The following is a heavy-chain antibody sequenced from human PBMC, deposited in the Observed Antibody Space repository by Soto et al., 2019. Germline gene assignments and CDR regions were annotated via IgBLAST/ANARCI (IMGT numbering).Heavy chain of an antibody. V-gene: IGHV3-23*01. CDR2: ISGSGGST. D-gene: IGHD3-22*01. Sequence: PGESLKISCAASGFTFSSYALSWVRQAPGKGLEWVSTISGSGGSTSYADSVKGRFTISRDNAKNTLYLQMNSLRAEDTAVYYCAIRASYYDSSGYFDYWGQGTLVTLSS. CDR3: AIRASYYDSSGYFDY. CDR1: GFTFSSYA. J-gene: IGHJ4*02.